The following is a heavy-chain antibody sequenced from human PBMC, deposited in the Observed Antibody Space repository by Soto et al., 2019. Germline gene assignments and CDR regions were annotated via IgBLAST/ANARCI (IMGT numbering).Heavy chain of an antibody. CDR2: ISTRGSAI. J-gene: IGHJ5*02. V-gene: IGHV3-21*02. CDR1: GFTFNSYT. D-gene: IGHD3-10*01. Sequence: DVQFVESGGGQVRPGESLRLSCAASGFTFNSYTINWVRLGPGRGLEWISSISTRGSAINYADSVKGRFTISRDNAKNSAYLQMNSLRNEDTGVYYCATLARGGPVTLPLDAWGQGTLVTVSS. CDR3: ATLARGGPVTLPLDA.